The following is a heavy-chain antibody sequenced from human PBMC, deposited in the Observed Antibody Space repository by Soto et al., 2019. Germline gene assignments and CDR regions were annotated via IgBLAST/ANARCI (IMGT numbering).Heavy chain of an antibody. V-gene: IGHV3-73*01. Sequence: GGSLRLSCAASGFTFSGSAIHWVRQASGKGLEWVARIRDKGNNYATAYAASVKGRFTISRDDSKNTAFLQMNSLSTEDTAVYYCARLDATGDRAIDIWGQGTMVT. CDR1: GFTFSGSA. D-gene: IGHD1-1*01. CDR3: ARLDATGDRAIDI. CDR2: IRDKGNNYAT. J-gene: IGHJ3*02.